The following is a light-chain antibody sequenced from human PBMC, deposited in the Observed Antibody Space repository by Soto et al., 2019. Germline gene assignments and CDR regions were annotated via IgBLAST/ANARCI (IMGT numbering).Light chain of an antibody. J-gene: IGKJ3*01. V-gene: IGKV3-15*01. CDR3: QQYDNRPPFT. Sequence: EVAMTQSPATLSVSPGERAILSCRTSQGVSSNLAWYQQKPGLPARLLIYGASTRATGIPARFSGSGAGTEVTLTISSLQYEDFAVYYCQQYDNRPPFTFGPGTKVDIK. CDR2: GAS. CDR1: QGVSSN.